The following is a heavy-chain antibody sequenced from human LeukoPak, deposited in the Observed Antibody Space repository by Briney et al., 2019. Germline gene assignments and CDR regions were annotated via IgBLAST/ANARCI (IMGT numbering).Heavy chain of an antibody. D-gene: IGHD6-19*01. V-gene: IGHV4-39*07. J-gene: IGHJ4*02. CDR3: AGERGEEYSSGWYNRNYFDN. Sequence: SETLSLTCTVSGDSFSSVTDYCAWLRQPPGKGLEWIASGDYSGGTYYNPSLESRVAISADMSKNQFSLKLTSVTGADTAVYYCAGERGEEYSSGWYNRNYFDNWGQGIRVTVSS. CDR2: GDYSGGT. CDR1: GDSFSSVTDY.